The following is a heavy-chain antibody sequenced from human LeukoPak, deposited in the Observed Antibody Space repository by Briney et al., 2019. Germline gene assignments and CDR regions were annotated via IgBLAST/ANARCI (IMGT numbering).Heavy chain of an antibody. J-gene: IGHJ6*02. Sequence: ASVKVSCKASGYTFTAYHIHWVRQAPGQGLEWMGWINPNSGGTNYAQKFQGRVTMTRDTSISTAYMELSRLRSDDTAVYYCARVPIFGVVIYYYYYGMDVWGQGTTVTVSS. CDR1: GYTFTAYH. D-gene: IGHD3-3*01. V-gene: IGHV1-2*02. CDR2: INPNSGGT. CDR3: ARVPIFGVVIYYYYYGMDV.